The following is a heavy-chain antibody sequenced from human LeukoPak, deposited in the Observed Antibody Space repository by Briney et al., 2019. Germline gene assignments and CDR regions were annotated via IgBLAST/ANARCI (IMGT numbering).Heavy chain of an antibody. J-gene: IGHJ3*02. CDR2: INPNSGGT. V-gene: IGHV1-2*02. CDR1: GYTFTGYY. Sequence: EASVKVSCKASGYTFTGYYMHWVRQAPGQGLEWMGWINPNSGGTNYAQKFQGRVTMTRDTSISTAYMELSRLRSDDTAVYYCATIAVAGLDAFDIWGQGTMVTVSS. CDR3: ATIAVAGLDAFDI. D-gene: IGHD6-19*01.